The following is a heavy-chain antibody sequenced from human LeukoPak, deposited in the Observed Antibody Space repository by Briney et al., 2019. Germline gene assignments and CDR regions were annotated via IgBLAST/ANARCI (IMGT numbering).Heavy chain of an antibody. CDR2: ISYDGSSK. CDR1: GFTFSSYA. D-gene: IGHD3-10*01. V-gene: IGHV3-30-3*01. CDR3: ATPGTMVRGTWFDP. Sequence: GRSLRLSCAASGFTFSSYAMHWVRQAPGKGLEWVAVISYDGSSKYYADSVKGRFTISRDNSKNTLYLQMNSLRAEDTAVYYCATPGTMVRGTWFDPWGQGTLVTVSS. J-gene: IGHJ5*02.